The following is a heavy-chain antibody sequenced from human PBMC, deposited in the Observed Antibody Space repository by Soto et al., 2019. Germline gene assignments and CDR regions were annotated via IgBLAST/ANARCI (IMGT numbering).Heavy chain of an antibody. CDR2: ISYDGSNK. V-gene: IGHV3-30-3*01. CDR1: GFTFSSYA. D-gene: IGHD6-19*01. CDR3: ARLIAVADGDFDY. J-gene: IGHJ4*02. Sequence: QVQLVESGGGVVQPGRSLRLSCAASGFTFSSYAMHWVRQAPGKGLEWVAVISYDGSNKYYADSVKGRFTISRDNSKNTLYLQMNSLRAEDTAVYYCARLIAVADGDFDYWGQGTLVIVSS.